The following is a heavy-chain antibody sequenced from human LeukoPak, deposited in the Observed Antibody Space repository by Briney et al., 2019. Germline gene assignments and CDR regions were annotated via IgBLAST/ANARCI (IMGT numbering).Heavy chain of an antibody. D-gene: IGHD5-18*01. J-gene: IGHJ4*02. Sequence: ASVKVSCKASGYTFTGYYLHWVRQAPGEGLEWMGWINPNSGGTNYAQKFQGRGTMTRDTSISTAYMELSGLRSDDTAVYYCARQGVFGGYSYGYGYWGQGTLVTVSS. CDR2: INPNSGGT. CDR1: GYTFTGYY. V-gene: IGHV1-2*02. CDR3: ARQGVFGGYSYGYGY.